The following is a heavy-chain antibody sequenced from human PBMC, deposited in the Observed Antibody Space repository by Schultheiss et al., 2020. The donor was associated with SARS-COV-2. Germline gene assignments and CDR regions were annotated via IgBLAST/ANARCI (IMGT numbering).Heavy chain of an antibody. V-gene: IGHV3-11*04. CDR3: ARQLGFDY. CDR1: EFTFRDYF. Sequence: GGSLRLSCAASEFTFRDYFMTWIRRAPGKGLEWISYISTDVSGTYYADSVRGRFTISRDNAKSTLYLQMNSLRAEDTAVYYCARQLGFDYWGQGTLVTVSS. J-gene: IGHJ4*02. D-gene: IGHD6-13*01. CDR2: ISTDVSGT.